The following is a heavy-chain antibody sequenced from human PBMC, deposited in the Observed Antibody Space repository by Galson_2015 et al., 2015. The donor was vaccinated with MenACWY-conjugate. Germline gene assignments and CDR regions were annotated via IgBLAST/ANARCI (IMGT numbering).Heavy chain of an antibody. J-gene: IGHJ4*02. D-gene: IGHD1-26*01. V-gene: IGHV3-7*03. Sequence: SLRLSCAASGFTFSNYWMTWVRQAPGKGLEWVANIKKDGSERYYVDSVKGRFTISRDNAKNSLYLQMNNLRAEDTAVYYCASNIRGSVGATCDYWGQGTLVTVSS. CDR1: GFTFSNYW. CDR3: ASNIRGSVGATCDY. CDR2: IKKDGSER.